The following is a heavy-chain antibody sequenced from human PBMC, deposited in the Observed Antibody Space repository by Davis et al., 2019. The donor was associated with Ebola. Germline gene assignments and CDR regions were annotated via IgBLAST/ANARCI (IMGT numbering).Heavy chain of an antibody. J-gene: IGHJ5*02. CDR3: AKGGGTSSSDFRRT. D-gene: IGHD6-6*01. CDR1: GFTFSNYG. CDR2: ISDSGGKT. V-gene: IGHV3-23*01. Sequence: PGGSLRLSCAASGFTFSNYGMNWVRQAPGKGLEWVSGISDSGGKTHYADSVKGRFTISRDNSKNTLYLQMNSLRAEDTAVYYCAKGGGTSSSDFRRTWGQGTLVIVSS.